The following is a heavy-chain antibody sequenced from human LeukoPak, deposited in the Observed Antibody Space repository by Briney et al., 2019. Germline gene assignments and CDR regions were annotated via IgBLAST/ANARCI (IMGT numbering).Heavy chain of an antibody. Sequence: GGSLRLSCAASGFTFSSYSMNWVRQAPGKGLEWVSYISSSSSTIYYADSVKGRFTISRDNAKNSLYLQMNSLRAEDTAVYYCARDRSGQYSSSWYSSYFDYWGQGTLVTVSS. V-gene: IGHV3-48*04. CDR3: ARDRSGQYSSSWYSSYFDY. CDR2: ISSSSSTI. J-gene: IGHJ4*02. CDR1: GFTFSSYS. D-gene: IGHD6-13*01.